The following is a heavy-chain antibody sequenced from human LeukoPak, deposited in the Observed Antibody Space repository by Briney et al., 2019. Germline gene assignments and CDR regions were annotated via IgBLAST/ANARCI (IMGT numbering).Heavy chain of an antibody. CDR3: ARAFSRMGDAFDI. D-gene: IGHD3-3*01. CDR2: ICSSGSA. Sequence: SETLSLTCTVSGGSISSGVYCWSWIRQRPGEGLQWIGYICSSGSAYYNASLKSRVSMSTDTSNNQFSLKLNSVTAADTAVYYCARAFSRMGDAFDIWGQGTMVTVSS. J-gene: IGHJ3*02. V-gene: IGHV4-31*03. CDR1: GGSISSGVYC.